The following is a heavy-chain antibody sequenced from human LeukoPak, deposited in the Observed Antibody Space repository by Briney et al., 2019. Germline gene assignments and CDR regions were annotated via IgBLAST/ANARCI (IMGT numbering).Heavy chain of an antibody. D-gene: IGHD3-16*01. CDR3: LGGVAGDY. CDR1: RFSFSHYW. J-gene: IGHJ4*02. V-gene: IGHV3-7*01. Sequence: GGSLRLSCAASRFSFSHYWMTWVRQAPGEGVEWVENINQDASDKHYAASVKGRFTISRDNAKNSLYLQINSLRVEDTAVYYCLGGVAGDYWGRGTLVTVSS. CDR2: INQDASDK.